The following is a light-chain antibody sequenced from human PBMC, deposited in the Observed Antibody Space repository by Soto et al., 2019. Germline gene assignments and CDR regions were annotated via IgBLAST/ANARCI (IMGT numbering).Light chain of an antibody. CDR1: QSVSSN. CDR3: QHRSIWPVS. Sequence: EIVMTQSPATLSVSPGERATLSCRASQSVSSNLAWYQQKPGQSPRLLMFDVSNRATGIPARFSGSGSGTDFTLTISSLEPEDFGVYYCQHRSIWPVSFGQGTRLE. V-gene: IGKV3-11*01. CDR2: DVS. J-gene: IGKJ5*01.